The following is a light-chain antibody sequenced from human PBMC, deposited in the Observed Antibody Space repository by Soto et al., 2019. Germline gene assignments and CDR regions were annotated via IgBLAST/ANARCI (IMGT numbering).Light chain of an antibody. CDR2: AAS. CDR3: QQLNSYPT. Sequence: DIQMTQSPSTLSGSVGDRVTITCRASQTISSWLAWYQQKPGKAPKLLIYAASTLQSGVPSRFSGSGSGAEFTLTISSLQPEDFATYYCQQLNSYPTFGQGTRLEI. CDR1: QTISSW. V-gene: IGKV1-9*01. J-gene: IGKJ5*01.